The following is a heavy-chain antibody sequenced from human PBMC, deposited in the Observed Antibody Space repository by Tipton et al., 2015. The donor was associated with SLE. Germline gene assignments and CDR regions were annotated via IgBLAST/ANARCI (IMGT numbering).Heavy chain of an antibody. V-gene: IGHV4-39*01. CDR1: GGSISSSSYY. J-gene: IGHJ3*02. Sequence: TLSLTCTVSGGSISSSSYYWGWIRQPPGKGLEWIGSIYYSGSTYYNPSLNSRLTISVDTSKNRFSLKLSSVTAADTAVYYCAIAPYYFDSSGYYRSHAFDIWGQGTMVTVSS. CDR3: AIAPYYFDSSGYYRSHAFDI. CDR2: IYYSGST. D-gene: IGHD3-22*01.